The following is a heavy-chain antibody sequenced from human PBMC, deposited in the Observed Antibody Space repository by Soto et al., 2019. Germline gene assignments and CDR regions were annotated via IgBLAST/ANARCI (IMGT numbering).Heavy chain of an antibody. CDR3: ARDSGYYDSSGYVDY. V-gene: IGHV4-30-4*01. D-gene: IGHD3-22*01. CDR2: IYYSGST. Sequence: SETLSLTCTVSGGSISSGDYYWSWIRQPPGKGLEWIGYIYYSGSTYYNPSLKSRVTISVDTSKNQFSLKLSSVTAADTAVYYCARDSGYYDSSGYVDYWGQGTLVTVSS. CDR1: GGSISSGDYY. J-gene: IGHJ4*02.